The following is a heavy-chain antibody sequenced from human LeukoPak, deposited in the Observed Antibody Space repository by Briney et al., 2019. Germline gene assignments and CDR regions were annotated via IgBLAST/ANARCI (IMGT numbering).Heavy chain of an antibody. CDR3: AKAGSIRFDY. J-gene: IGHJ4*02. CDR1: GFIFSSYA. CDR2: ISRSGDNT. D-gene: IGHD1-26*01. Sequence: GGSLRLSCAASGFIFSSYAMSWVRQAPGKGLEWVSAISRSGDNTYYADSVKGRFTISRDNSNNTLYLQMNSLRAEDTAVYYCAKAGSIRFDYWGQGTLVTVSS. V-gene: IGHV3-23*01.